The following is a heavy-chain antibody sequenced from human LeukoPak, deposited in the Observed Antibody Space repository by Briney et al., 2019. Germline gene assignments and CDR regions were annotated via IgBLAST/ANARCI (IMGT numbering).Heavy chain of an antibody. D-gene: IGHD6-13*01. CDR3: ARDVTAAGLYFDL. Sequence: GGSLRLSCAVSGFTFSDYWMNWVRQAPGKGLEWVASIRQDGGEKSYVDSVKGRFTISRDNTKNSLYLQVNSLRAEDTAVYYCARDVTAAGLYFDLWGQGTLVTVSS. J-gene: IGHJ4*01. CDR1: GFTFSDYW. V-gene: IGHV3-7*01. CDR2: IRQDGGEK.